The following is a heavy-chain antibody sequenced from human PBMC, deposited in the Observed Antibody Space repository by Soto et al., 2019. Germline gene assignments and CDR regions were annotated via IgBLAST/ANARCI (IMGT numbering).Heavy chain of an antibody. J-gene: IGHJ6*02. CDR3: AKEGGGYYYYGMDV. V-gene: IGHV3-30*18. CDR1: GFTFSSYG. D-gene: IGHD3-16*01. Sequence: ESGGGVVQPGRSLRLSCAASGFTFSSYGMHWVRQAPGKGLEWVAVISYDGSNKYYADSVKGRFTISRDNSKNTLYLQMNSLRAEDTAVYYCAKEGGGYYYYGMDVWGQGTTVTVSS. CDR2: ISYDGSNK.